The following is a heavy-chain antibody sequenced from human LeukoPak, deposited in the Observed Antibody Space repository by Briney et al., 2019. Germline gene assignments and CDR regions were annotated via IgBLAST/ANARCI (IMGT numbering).Heavy chain of an antibody. J-gene: IGHJ3*02. D-gene: IGHD3-22*01. V-gene: IGHV1-18*01. CDR1: GYTFTSYG. CDR3: AREGYYYDRGAFDI. CDR2: ISAYNGNT. Sequence: ASVKVSCKASGYTFTSYGISWVRQAPGQGLEWMGGISAYNGNTNYAQKLQGRVTMTTDTSTSTAYMELRSLRSDDTAVYYCAREGYYYDRGAFDIWGQGTMVTVSS.